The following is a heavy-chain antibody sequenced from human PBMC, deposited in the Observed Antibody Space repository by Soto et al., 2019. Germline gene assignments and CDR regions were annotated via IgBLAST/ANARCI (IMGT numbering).Heavy chain of an antibody. J-gene: IGHJ5*02. CDR2: IIPIFGTA. V-gene: IGHV1-69*12. Sequence: QVQLVQSGAEVKKPGSSVKVSCKASGGTFSSYAISWVRQAPGQGLEWMGGIIPIFGTANYAQKFQGRVTINADESTSTAYMELSSLRSEDTAVYYCARDGLLVPAVIGGWFDPWGQGTLVTVSS. CDR3: ARDGLLVPAVIGGWFDP. D-gene: IGHD2-2*01. CDR1: GGTFSSYA.